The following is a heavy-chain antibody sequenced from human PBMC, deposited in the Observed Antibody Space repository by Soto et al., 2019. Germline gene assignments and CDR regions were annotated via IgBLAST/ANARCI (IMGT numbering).Heavy chain of an antibody. CDR1: GFTFSAYE. Sequence: GGSLRLSCATSGFTFSAYEMTWVRQAPGKGLEWISYISDSGNIIYSADSVKGRFTISRDDAKNSLYLQMNSLRADDTALYYCVRIGAGGWDIPFDYWGQGTLVTVSS. J-gene: IGHJ4*02. CDR2: ISDSGNII. V-gene: IGHV3-48*03. CDR3: VRIGAGGWDIPFDY. D-gene: IGHD6-19*01.